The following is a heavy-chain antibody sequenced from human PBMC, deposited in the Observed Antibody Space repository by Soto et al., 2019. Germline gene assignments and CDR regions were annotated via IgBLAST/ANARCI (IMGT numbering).Heavy chain of an antibody. D-gene: IGHD6-13*01. CDR2: IYPGDSDT. Sequence: PGESMKISNKGSGYNFTSYWIGWVLQMPGKGLEWMGIIYPGDSDTRYSPSFQGQVTISADKSISTAYLQWSSLKASDTAMYYCASSGIAAAGNYYGMDVWGQGTTVTVSS. V-gene: IGHV5-51*01. CDR1: GYNFTSYW. CDR3: ASSGIAAAGNYYGMDV. J-gene: IGHJ6*02.